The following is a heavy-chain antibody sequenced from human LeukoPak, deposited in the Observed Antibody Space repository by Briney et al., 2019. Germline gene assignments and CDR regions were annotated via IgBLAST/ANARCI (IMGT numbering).Heavy chain of an antibody. Sequence: HPGGSLRLSCAASGFTFSSYWMSWVRQAPGKGLEWAANIKEDGTNKYYVGSVRGRFTISRDNAKNSLYLQMNSLRADDTAMYYCAREARGTRAAFDIWGQGTMVTVFS. J-gene: IGHJ3*02. V-gene: IGHV3-7*01. CDR1: GFTFSSYW. D-gene: IGHD2-8*01. CDR3: AREARGTRAAFDI. CDR2: IKEDGTNK.